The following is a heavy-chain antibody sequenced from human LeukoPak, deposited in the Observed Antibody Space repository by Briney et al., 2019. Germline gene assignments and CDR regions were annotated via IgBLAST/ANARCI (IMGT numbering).Heavy chain of an antibody. J-gene: IGHJ4*02. V-gene: IGHV3-7*01. CDR1: GLSFSGQW. CDR3: AFNNNFKY. D-gene: IGHD1/OR15-1a*01. Sequence: GGSLRLSCTASGLSFSGQWMNWVRQSPGQGLEWVANIKYDGSEKYYVDSVKGRFTISREDAKNSLSLQMDSVRPEDTAVYYCAFNNNFKYWGQGTLDIVSS. CDR2: IKYDGSEK.